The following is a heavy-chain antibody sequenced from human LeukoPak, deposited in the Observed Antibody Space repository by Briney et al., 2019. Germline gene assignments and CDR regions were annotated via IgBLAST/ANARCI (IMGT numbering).Heavy chain of an antibody. V-gene: IGHV4-39*07. CDR2: IYYSGST. CDR3: ARDGYYGSGSNDY. CDR1: GGSISSSSYY. J-gene: IGHJ4*02. D-gene: IGHD3-10*01. Sequence: SETLSLTCTVSGGSISSSSYYWGWIRQPPGKGLEWIGSIYYSGSTYYNPSLKSRVTISVDTSKNQFSLKLSSVTAADTAVYYCARDGYYGSGSNDYWGQGTLVTVSS.